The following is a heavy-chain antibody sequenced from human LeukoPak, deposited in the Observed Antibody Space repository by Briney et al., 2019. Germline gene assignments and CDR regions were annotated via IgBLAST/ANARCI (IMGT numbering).Heavy chain of an antibody. CDR1: GFTFSSYY. Sequence: GGSLRLSCAASGFTFSSYYMHWVRQAPGKGLEWVSFISGSGSDIYYADSVKGQFIISRDNAKNSLFLQMNSLRAEDTAVYYCARGGLGTQIDYWGQGTLVTVSS. CDR2: ISGSGSDI. V-gene: IGHV3-21*01. J-gene: IGHJ4*02. CDR3: ARGGLGTQIDY. D-gene: IGHD3/OR15-3a*01.